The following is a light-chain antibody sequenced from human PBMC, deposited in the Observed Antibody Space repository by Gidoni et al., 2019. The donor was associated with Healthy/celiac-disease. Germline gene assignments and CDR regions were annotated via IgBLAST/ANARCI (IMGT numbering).Light chain of an antibody. CDR1: QSVSSY. CDR2: DAS. J-gene: IGKJ2*04. Sequence: IVLTQSPATLSLSPGERATLSCRASQSVSSYLAWYQQKPGQAPRLLIDDASKRATGIPARFSGSGSGTDFTLTISSRETEDFAVYYCQQRSNWPLMCSFGQGTKLEIK. CDR3: QQRSNWPLMCS. V-gene: IGKV3-11*01.